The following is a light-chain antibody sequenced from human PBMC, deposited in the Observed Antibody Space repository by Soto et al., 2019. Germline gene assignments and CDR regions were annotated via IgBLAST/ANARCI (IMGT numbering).Light chain of an antibody. Sequence: ENVLTQPPGTLSLSPGERATLSCRASQSVSNNYLAWYQQKPGQAPRLLIDGASNRATGIPDRFSGSGSGTDFTLTVSRLEPEDFVVYYCQQYGSSRTFGQGTKVEIK. CDR2: GAS. J-gene: IGKJ1*01. CDR3: QQYGSSRT. CDR1: QSVSNNY. V-gene: IGKV3-20*01.